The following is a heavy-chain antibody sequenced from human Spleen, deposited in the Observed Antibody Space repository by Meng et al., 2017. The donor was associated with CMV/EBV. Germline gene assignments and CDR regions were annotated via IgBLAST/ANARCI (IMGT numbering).Heavy chain of an antibody. D-gene: IGHD2-15*01. J-gene: IGHJ4*02. CDR2: INPNSGGT. Sequence: ASVKVSCKASGYTFPGYYMHWVRQAPGQGLEWRGWINPNSGGTNDAQKLQGRGTMTRDTSISTAYMGLRRLRPDDPAVYSCARGVPSGRGGGGPGYWGQGTLVTVSS. CDR1: GYTFPGYY. V-gene: IGHV1-2*02. CDR3: ARGVPSGRGGGGPGY.